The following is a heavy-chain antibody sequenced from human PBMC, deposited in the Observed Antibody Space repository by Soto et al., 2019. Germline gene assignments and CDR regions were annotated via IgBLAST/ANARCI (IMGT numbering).Heavy chain of an antibody. V-gene: IGHV1-58*01. J-gene: IGHJ6*02. CDR3: AADSNWYYYYGMDV. CDR1: GFTFTSSA. CDR2: IVVGSGNT. Sequence: SVKVSCKASGFTFTSSAVQWVRQARGQRLEWIGWIVVGSGNTNYAQKFQERVTITRDMSTSTAYMELSSLRSEDTAVYYCAADSNWYYYYGMDVWGQGTTVTVSS.